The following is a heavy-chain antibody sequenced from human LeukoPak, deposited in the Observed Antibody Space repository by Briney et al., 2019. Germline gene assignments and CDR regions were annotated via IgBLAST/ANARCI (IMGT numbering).Heavy chain of an antibody. Sequence: GETLKISCKGSGYSFTSYWIGCVRQMPGKGLEWMWIIYPGDSDTRYSPSVQCPVTITPHTSIRSAYLRWGSLKASDTAMYYCASVPQVYSSGWYEFDYWGQGTLVTVSS. J-gene: IGHJ4*02. CDR3: ASVPQVYSSGWYEFDY. CDR1: GYSFTSYW. D-gene: IGHD6-19*01. V-gene: IGHV5-51*01. CDR2: IYPGDSDT.